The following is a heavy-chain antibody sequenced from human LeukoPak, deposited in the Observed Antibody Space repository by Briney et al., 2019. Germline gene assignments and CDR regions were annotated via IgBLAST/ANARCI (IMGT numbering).Heavy chain of an antibody. V-gene: IGHV1-18*01. CDR3: ARAELRFLARNYGMDV. D-gene: IGHD5-12*01. Sequence: ASVKVSCKASGYTFTSYGISWVRQAPGQGLEWMGWISAYNGNTNYAQKLQGRVTMTTDTSTSTAYMELRSLRSDDTAVYYCARAELRFLARNYGMDVWGQGTTVTVSS. CDR1: GYTFTSYG. CDR2: ISAYNGNT. J-gene: IGHJ6*02.